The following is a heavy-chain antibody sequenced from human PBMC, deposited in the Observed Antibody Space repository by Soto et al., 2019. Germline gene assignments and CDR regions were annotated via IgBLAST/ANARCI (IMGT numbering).Heavy chain of an antibody. CDR1: GGSISSYY. V-gene: IGHV4-59*01. D-gene: IGHD2-2*02. CDR3: ARDGKYCSSTSCYRREGWFDP. J-gene: IGHJ5*02. CDR2: IYYSGST. Sequence: PSETLSLTCTVSGGSISSYYWSWIRQPPGKGLEWIGYIYYSGSTNYNPSLKSRVTISVDTSKNQFSLKLSSVTAADTAVYYCARDGKYCSSTSCYRREGWFDPWGQGTLVTVS.